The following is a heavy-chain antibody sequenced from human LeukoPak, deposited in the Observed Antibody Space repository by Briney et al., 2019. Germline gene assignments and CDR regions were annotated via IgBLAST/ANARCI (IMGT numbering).Heavy chain of an antibody. J-gene: IGHJ4*02. Sequence: GGSLRLSCAASGFSIMNSAMNWVRQAPGKGLEWVSAINGTAIDTDYADPVKGRFTISRDYSKNTLYLQMNSLRAEDTAVYYCARDRSRTVPTAPFDWGQGTLVTVSS. CDR1: GFSIMNSA. V-gene: IGHV3-23*01. D-gene: IGHD1-14*01. CDR3: ARDRSRTVPTAPFD. CDR2: INGTAIDT.